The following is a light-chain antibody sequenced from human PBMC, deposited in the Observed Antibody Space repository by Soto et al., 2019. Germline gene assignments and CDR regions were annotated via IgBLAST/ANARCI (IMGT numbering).Light chain of an antibody. J-gene: IGKJ1*01. V-gene: IGKV3-15*01. Sequence: EIVMTQSPATLSVSPGERATLSCRASQSVSSNLAWYQQKPGQAPRLLIYGASTRATGIPARFSGSGSGTEFTLTISRLQSEDFAVYYCQQYNTWPPVTFGQGTKVEIK. CDR1: QSVSSN. CDR2: GAS. CDR3: QQYNTWPPVT.